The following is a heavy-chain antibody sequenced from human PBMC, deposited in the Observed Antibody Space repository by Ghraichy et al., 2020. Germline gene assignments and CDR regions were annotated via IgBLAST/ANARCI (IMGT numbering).Heavy chain of an antibody. Sequence: GESLNISCKGSGYIFTSYWIGWVRQMPGKGLEWMGIIYPGDSDTRYSPSFQGQVTISADKSISTAYLQWRSLKASDSAMYYCARNDCSGDNCPFHHWGQGTLVNVSS. J-gene: IGHJ4*02. CDR1: GYIFTSYW. V-gene: IGHV5-51*01. CDR2: IYPGDSDT. CDR3: ARNDCSGDNCPFHH. D-gene: IGHD2-15*01.